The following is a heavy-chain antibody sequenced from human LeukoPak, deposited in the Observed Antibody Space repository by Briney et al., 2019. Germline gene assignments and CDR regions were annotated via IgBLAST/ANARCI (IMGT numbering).Heavy chain of an antibody. V-gene: IGHV4-39*01. Sequence: SETLSLTCTVSGGSISSSSYYWGWIRQPPGKGLEWIGSIYYSGSTYYNPSLKSRVTISVDTSKNQFSLKLSSVTAADTAVYYCARPQYSSSYYFDYWGQGTLVTASS. D-gene: IGHD2-2*01. J-gene: IGHJ4*02. CDR3: ARPQYSSSYYFDY. CDR1: GGSISSSSYY. CDR2: IYYSGST.